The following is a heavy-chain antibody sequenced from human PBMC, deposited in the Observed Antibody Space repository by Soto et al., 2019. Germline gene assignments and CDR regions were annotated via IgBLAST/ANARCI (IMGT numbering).Heavy chain of an antibody. D-gene: IGHD3-22*01. CDR2: IYYSGST. CDR1: GGSVSSAGYY. V-gene: IGHV4-31*03. CDR3: ARLGYDSSGYPSWFDP. Sequence: SETLSLTCTVSGGSVSSAGYYWSWIRQHPGGGLEWIGYIYYSGSTDYNPSLKSRVTISVDMSKNQFSLKLRSVTAADTAVYYCARLGYDSSGYPSWFDPWGQGTLVTVSP. J-gene: IGHJ5*02.